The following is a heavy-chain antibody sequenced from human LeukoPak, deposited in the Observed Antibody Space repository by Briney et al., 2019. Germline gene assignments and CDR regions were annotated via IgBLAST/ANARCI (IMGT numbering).Heavy chain of an antibody. J-gene: IGHJ4*02. V-gene: IGHV4-31*03. Sequence: PSETLSLTCTVSGGSITSGGYYWSWIRQHPGKGLEWIGFIYHSGSTYYNPSHKSRVTISVDTSKNQFSLKLSSVTAADTAVYYCARGVPLGVWGQGTLVTVSS. CDR2: IYHSGST. CDR3: ARGVPLGV. CDR1: GGSITSGGYY. D-gene: IGHD2-8*01.